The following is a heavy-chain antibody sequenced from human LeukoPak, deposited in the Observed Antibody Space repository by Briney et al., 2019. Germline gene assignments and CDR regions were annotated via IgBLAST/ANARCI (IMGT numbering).Heavy chain of an antibody. CDR2: INWNGGST. CDR3: ARDSYDFWSAYHDY. D-gene: IGHD3-3*01. J-gene: IGHJ4*02. V-gene: IGHV3-20*01. CDR1: GFTFDDYG. Sequence: GSLRLSCAASGFTFDDYGMSWVRQAPGKGLEWVSGINWNGGSTGYADSVKGRFTISRDNAKNSLYLQMNSLRAEDTALYHCARDSYDFWSAYHDYWGQGSLVTVSS.